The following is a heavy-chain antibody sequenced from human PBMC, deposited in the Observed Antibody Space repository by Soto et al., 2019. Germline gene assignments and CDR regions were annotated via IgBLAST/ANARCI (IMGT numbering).Heavy chain of an antibody. CDR2: ISGSGGST. J-gene: IGHJ4*02. CDR1: GFTFSSYA. D-gene: IGHD2-15*01. Sequence: EVQLLESGGGLVQPGGSLRLSCAASGFTFSSYAMSWVRQAPGKGLEWVSAISGSGGSTYYADSVKGRFTISRDNSKNTLYLKMNRLRAEDTAVYYCAKDPRSVVVVAATPGAFVYWGQGTLVSVSS. V-gene: IGHV3-23*01. CDR3: AKDPRSVVVVAATPGAFVY.